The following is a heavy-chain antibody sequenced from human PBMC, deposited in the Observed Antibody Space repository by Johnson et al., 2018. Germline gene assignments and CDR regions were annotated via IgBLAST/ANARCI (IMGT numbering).Heavy chain of an antibody. D-gene: IGHD3-16*02. CDR1: GYTLTELS. V-gene: IGHV1-24*01. CDR3: ATLVLRVSDYVWGSYRYSGPQH. J-gene: IGHJ1*01. Sequence: VQLVESGAEVKKPGASVKVSCKVSGYTLTELSMHWVRQAPGKGLEWMGGFDPEDGETIYAQKFQGRVTMTEDTSTDTAYMELSSLRSEDTAVYYCATLVLRVSDYVWGSYRYSGPQHWGQGTLVTVSS. CDR2: FDPEDGET.